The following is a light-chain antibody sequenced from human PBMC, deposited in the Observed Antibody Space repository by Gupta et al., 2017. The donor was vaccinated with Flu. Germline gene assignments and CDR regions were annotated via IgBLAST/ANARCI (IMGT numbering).Light chain of an antibody. J-gene: IGKJ4*01. CDR1: QTVDTY. CDR3: QQRKSWPLT. Sequence: LSPPPPAPLSISPGERATLSCRASQTVDTYLNWYQQKPGQAPRLVIYDISTRATGIPARFSGSGSGTDFTLTISSLEPEDFAVYYCQQRKSWPLTFGGGTKVEIK. V-gene: IGKV3-11*01. CDR2: DIS.